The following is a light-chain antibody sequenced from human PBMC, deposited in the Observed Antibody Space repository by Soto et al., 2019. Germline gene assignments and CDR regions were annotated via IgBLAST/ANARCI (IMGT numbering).Light chain of an antibody. J-gene: IGKJ5*01. CDR2: EVS. V-gene: IGKV2D-29*02. CDR1: QSLLHITGETF. Sequence: DVVMTQTPLSLSVAPGQPASISSKSSQSLLHITGETFLFWYLQKPGQSPQLLIYEVSTRVSGVPDRFSGSGSGTDFTLEISPVETDDDGIYYCMQRTQLPPTFSQGTRLGIE. CDR3: MQRTQLPPT.